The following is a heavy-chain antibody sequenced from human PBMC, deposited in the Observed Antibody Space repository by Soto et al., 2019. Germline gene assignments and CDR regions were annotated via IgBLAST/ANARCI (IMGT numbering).Heavy chain of an antibody. CDR3: ARETPSYYYDSSGYYDY. J-gene: IGHJ4*02. Sequence: GGSLRLSCAASGFTFSSYWMHWVRQAPGKGLVWVSRINSDGSSTSYADSVKGRFTISRDNAKNTLYLQMNSLRAEDTAVYYCARETPSYYYDSSGYYDYWGQGTLVTVSS. CDR2: INSDGSST. V-gene: IGHV3-74*01. CDR1: GFTFSSYW. D-gene: IGHD3-22*01.